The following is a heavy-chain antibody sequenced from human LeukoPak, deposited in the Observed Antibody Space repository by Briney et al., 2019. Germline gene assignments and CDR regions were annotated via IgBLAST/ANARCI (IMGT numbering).Heavy chain of an antibody. CDR3: AKDGEGKQWLVPGDY. D-gene: IGHD6-19*01. CDR2: ISGSSGTI. V-gene: IGHV3-48*01. Sequence: GGSLRLSCTASGFTFRSHSMIWVRQAPGKGLEWISYISGSSGTIYYADSVKGRFTISRDNSKNTLYLQMNSLRADDTAVYYCAKDGEGKQWLVPGDYWGQGTLVTVSS. CDR1: GFTFRSHS. J-gene: IGHJ4*02.